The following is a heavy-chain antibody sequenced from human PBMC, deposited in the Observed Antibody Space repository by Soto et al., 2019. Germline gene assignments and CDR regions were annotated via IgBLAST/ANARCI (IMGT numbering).Heavy chain of an antibody. D-gene: IGHD3-3*01. CDR3: ARDGGTNGMDV. V-gene: IGHV4-59*01. Sequence: QVQLQESGPGLVKPSETLSLTCTVSGGSISSYYWSWIRQPPGKGLEWIGYIFYSGSTNYNPSLKSRVNISVDTSKNLFSLKLSSVTAADTAVYYCARDGGTNGMDVWGQGTTVTVSS. CDR2: IFYSGST. J-gene: IGHJ6*02. CDR1: GGSISSYY.